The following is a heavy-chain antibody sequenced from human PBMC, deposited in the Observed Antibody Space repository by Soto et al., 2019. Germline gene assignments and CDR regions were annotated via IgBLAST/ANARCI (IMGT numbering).Heavy chain of an antibody. V-gene: IGHV3-64*01. CDR1: GFTFSSYA. CDR3: ARGSQSITMVRGVLFDAFDI. CDR2: ISSNGGST. J-gene: IGHJ3*02. Sequence: GGSLRLSCAASGFTFSSYAMHWVRQAPGKGLEYVSAISSNGGSTYYANSVKGRFTISRDNSKNTLYLQMGSLRAEDMAVYYCARGSQSITMVRGVLFDAFDIWGQGTMVTVSS. D-gene: IGHD3-10*01.